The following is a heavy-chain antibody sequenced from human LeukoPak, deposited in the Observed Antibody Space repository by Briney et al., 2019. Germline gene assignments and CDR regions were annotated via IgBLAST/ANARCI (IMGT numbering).Heavy chain of an antibody. CDR2: IYTSGST. V-gene: IGHV4-61*02. J-gene: IGHJ4*02. D-gene: IGHD3-22*01. CDR3: AREGDYYDTSGTLDY. CDR1: GGSISSGNYY. Sequence: PSQTLFLTCTVSGGSISSGNYYWSWIRKPAGKGLEWIGRIYTSGSTNYNPSLKSRVTISVDTSKNQFSLKLSSVTAADTAVYYCAREGDYYDTSGTLDYWGQGTLVTVSS.